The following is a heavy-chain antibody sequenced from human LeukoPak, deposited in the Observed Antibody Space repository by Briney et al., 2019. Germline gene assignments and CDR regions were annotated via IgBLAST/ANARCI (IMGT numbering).Heavy chain of an antibody. CDR2: INPSDGST. D-gene: IGHD3-3*01. V-gene: IGHV1-46*01. CDR3: ARSVTIFGVATLGY. Sequence: EASVKVSCKASGYTFTGYYMHWVRQAPGQGLEWMGIINPSDGSTTYAQKFQGRVSITRDMSTSTIYMELSSLRSDDTAVYYCARSVTIFGVATLGYWGQGTPVTVSS. CDR1: GYTFTGYY. J-gene: IGHJ4*02.